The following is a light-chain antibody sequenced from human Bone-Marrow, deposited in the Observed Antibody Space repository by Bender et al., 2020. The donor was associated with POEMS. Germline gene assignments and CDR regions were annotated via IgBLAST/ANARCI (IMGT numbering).Light chain of an antibody. J-gene: IGLJ2*01. CDR1: KTWRDKN. V-gene: IGLV3-1*01. CDR3: QSWGSNTAV. Sequence: SYELTQPPSVSVSPGQTASITCSGEKTWRDKNACWYQQKPGQSTVLVIYQDDQRPSGIPERFSGSTSGNTASLTISGTQTMDEADYYCQSWGSNTAVFGGGTKLTVL. CDR2: QDD.